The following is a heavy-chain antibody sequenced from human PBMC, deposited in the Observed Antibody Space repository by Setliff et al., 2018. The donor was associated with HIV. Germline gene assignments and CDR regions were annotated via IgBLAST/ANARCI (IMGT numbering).Heavy chain of an antibody. CDR1: ATFTNVD. D-gene: IGHD3-10*01. Sequence: ASVKVSCKASATFTNVDIHWLRRATGQGLEWMGWMNPNSGVSGYGQKFQGRVTMTRDSSISTAYMELSSLTSEDTAVYYCARGKGVGGVIITGGLDVWGKGTTVTVSS. CDR3: ARGKGVGGVIITGGLDV. CDR2: MNPNSGVS. J-gene: IGHJ6*04. V-gene: IGHV1-8*01.